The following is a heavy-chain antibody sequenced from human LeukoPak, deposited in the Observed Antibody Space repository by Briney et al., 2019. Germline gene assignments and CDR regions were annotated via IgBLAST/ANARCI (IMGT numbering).Heavy chain of an antibody. Sequence: KPSETLSFTCTVSGGSISSYYWSWIRQPAGKGLEWIGSIYYSGSTYYNPSLKSRVTISVDTSKNQFSLKLSSVTAADTAVYYCASDLLLWFGEPTDNWFDPWGQGTLVTVSS. J-gene: IGHJ5*02. V-gene: IGHV4-4*07. CDR2: IYYSGST. CDR3: ASDLLLWFGEPTDNWFDP. D-gene: IGHD3-10*01. CDR1: GGSISSYY.